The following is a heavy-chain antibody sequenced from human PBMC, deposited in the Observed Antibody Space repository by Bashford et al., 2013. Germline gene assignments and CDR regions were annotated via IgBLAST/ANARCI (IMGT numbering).Heavy chain of an antibody. V-gene: IGHV4-34*01. CDR1: GGSFSGYY. D-gene: IGHD2/OR15-2a*01. CDR3: ARSSQMNSMMVDY. J-gene: IGHJ4*02. CDR2: INHSGST. Sequence: SETLSLTCAVYGGSFSGYYWSWIRQPPGKGLEWIGEINHSGSTNYNPSLKSRVIISVDTSKNQFSLKLSSVTAADTAVYFCARSSQMNSMMVDYWGQGTLVTVSS.